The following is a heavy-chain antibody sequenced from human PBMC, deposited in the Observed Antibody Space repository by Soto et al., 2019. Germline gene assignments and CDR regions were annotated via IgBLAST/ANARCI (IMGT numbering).Heavy chain of an antibody. CDR1: GFTFSSYW. Sequence: PGGSLRLSCAASGFTFSSYWMSWVRQAPGKGLEWVANIKQDGSEKYYVDSVKGRFTISRDNAKNSLYLQMNSLRAEDTAVYYCAREHSSGWFRHYYYGMDVWGQGTTVTVSS. J-gene: IGHJ6*02. CDR2: IKQDGSEK. V-gene: IGHV3-7*01. D-gene: IGHD6-19*01. CDR3: AREHSSGWFRHYYYGMDV.